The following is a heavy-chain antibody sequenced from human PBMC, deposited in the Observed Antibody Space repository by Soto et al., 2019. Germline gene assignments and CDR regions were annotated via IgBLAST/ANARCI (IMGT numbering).Heavy chain of an antibody. CDR2: IYSGGST. CDR3: VGGRGGYYYDSSGPFDI. D-gene: IGHD3-22*01. V-gene: IGHV3-53*01. J-gene: IGHJ3*02. Sequence: PGGSLRLSCAASGFTVSSNYMSWVRQAPGKGLEWVSVIYSGGSTYYADSVKARFTISRDNSKNTLYLQMNSLRAEDTAVYYCVGGRGGYYYDSSGPFDIWGQGTMVTVSS. CDR1: GFTVSSNY.